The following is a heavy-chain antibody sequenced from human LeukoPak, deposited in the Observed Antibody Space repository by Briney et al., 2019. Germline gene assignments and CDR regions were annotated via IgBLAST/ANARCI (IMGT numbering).Heavy chain of an antibody. D-gene: IGHD2-21*02. J-gene: IGHJ4*02. CDR1: GLSITSYS. CDR2: ISRSSTTI. CDR3: ARLTVVTATRSLDY. V-gene: IGHV3-48*02. Sequence: QTGGSLRLSCAASGLSITSYSMNWVRQAPGKGLEWVSHISRSSTTIDYADSVKGRFTISRDNAKNSLYPQMNSLRDEDTAVYYCARLTVVTATRSLDYWGQGTLVTVSS.